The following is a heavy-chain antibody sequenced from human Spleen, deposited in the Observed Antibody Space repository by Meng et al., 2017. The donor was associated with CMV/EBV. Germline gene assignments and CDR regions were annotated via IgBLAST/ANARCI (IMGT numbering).Heavy chain of an antibody. Sequence: GGSLRLSCAASGFTFSTFWMTWVRQAPGKGLEWVGFIRSKAYGGTTEYAASVKGRFTISRDDSKSIAYLQMNSLKSEDSAVYYCTRDSYYYDIVGYYSRRLFDFWGQGTLVTVSS. V-gene: IGHV3-49*04. D-gene: IGHD3-22*01. CDR1: GFTFSTFW. CDR3: TRDSYYYDIVGYYSRRLFDF. CDR2: IRSKAYGGTT. J-gene: IGHJ4*02.